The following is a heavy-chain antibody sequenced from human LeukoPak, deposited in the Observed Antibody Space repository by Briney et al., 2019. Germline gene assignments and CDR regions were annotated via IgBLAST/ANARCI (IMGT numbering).Heavy chain of an antibody. CDR3: ARENLAAAADY. V-gene: IGHV3-74*01. D-gene: IGHD6-25*01. CDR2: IRGDGSMT. CDR1: EFTFSAYW. Sequence: GGSLKLSCAASEFTFSAYWMHWVRQAPGKGLVWVSRIRGDGSMTNYADSVKGRFTISRDNAKNTLYLQMNSLRLEDTAVYYCARENLAAAADYWGQGTVVTVSS. J-gene: IGHJ4*02.